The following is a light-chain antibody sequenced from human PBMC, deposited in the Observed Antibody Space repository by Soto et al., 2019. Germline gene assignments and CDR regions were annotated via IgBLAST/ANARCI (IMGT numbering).Light chain of an antibody. CDR2: GAS. V-gene: IGKV3-20*01. CDR1: QSVNSNY. J-gene: IGKJ1*01. CDR3: QQYGSSRT. Sequence: EIVMTQSPATLSVSPGERATLSCRASQSVNSNYLAWYQQKPGQAPRLLVYGASSRATGIPDRFSGTGSGTDFTLTISRLEPEDFAVYYCQQYGSSRTFGQGTKVDIK.